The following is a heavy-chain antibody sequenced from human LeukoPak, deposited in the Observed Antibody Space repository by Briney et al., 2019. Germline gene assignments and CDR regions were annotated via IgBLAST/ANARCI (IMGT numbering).Heavy chain of an antibody. Sequence: GGSLRLSCAASGFTFSRYWMHWVRQVPGKGLVWVGRITPNGDFTNYADSVKGRFTISRDNAENTLYLQMNSLRAEDTAMYYCARDLVIAETPGDDFDFWGQGTLVTVSS. CDR1: GFTFSRYW. V-gene: IGHV3-74*01. J-gene: IGHJ4*02. CDR2: ITPNGDFT. CDR3: ARDLVIAETPGDDFDF. D-gene: IGHD2/OR15-2a*01.